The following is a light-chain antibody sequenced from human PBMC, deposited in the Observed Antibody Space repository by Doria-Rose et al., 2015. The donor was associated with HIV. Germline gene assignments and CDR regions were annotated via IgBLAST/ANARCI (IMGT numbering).Light chain of an antibody. CDR2: AAS. J-gene: IGKJ1*01. Sequence: SPSSLSASIGDRVPITCRARQTVSTYLNWFQQEPGKAPKLLIYAASRLQSGVPSRFSGSGSGTDFTLTISGLQPGDFATYYCQQTYSSPPWTFGQGTKVEMK. CDR1: QTVSTY. V-gene: IGKV1-39*01. CDR3: QQTYSSPPWT.